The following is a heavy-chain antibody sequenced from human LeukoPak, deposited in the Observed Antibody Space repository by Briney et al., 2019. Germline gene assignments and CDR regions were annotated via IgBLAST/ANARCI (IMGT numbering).Heavy chain of an antibody. CDR3: ARDLGAPYDILTGYDAFDI. CDR1: GFTFSSYS. CDR2: ISSSSSYI. V-gene: IGHV3-21*01. J-gene: IGHJ3*02. D-gene: IGHD3-9*01. Sequence: GGSLRLSCAASGFTFSSYSMNWVRQAPGKGLEWVSSISSSSSYIYYADSVKGRFTISRDNAKNSLYLQMNSLRAEDTAAYYCARDLGAPYDILTGYDAFDIWGQGTMVTVSS.